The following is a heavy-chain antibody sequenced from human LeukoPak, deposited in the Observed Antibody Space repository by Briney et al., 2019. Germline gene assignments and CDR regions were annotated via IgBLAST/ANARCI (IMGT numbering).Heavy chain of an antibody. CDR1: GGSISSYY. J-gene: IGHJ4*02. CDR3: ARGDKVASLDY. Sequence: SETLSLTCTVSGGSISSYYWSWIRQPPGKGLEWIGYIYTSGSTNYNPSLKSRVTISVDTSKNQFSLKLSSVTAADTAVYYCARGDKVASLDYWGQGTLVTVSS. D-gene: IGHD5-12*01. CDR2: IYTSGST. V-gene: IGHV4-4*09.